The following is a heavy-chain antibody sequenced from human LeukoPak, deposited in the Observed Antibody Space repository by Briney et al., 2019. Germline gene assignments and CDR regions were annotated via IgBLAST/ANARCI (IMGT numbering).Heavy chain of an antibody. CDR1: GFTLRGYG. V-gene: IGHV3-30*02. Sequence: HPGGSLRLSCAASGFTLRGYGMHWARQAPGKGLEWVAFIRYDGSDKSYADSVKGRFTISRDNSENTLYLQINSLRVEDTAVYYCAKDTPTTGYHLDSWGQGTLVTVSS. CDR3: AKDTPTTGYHLDS. J-gene: IGHJ4*02. CDR2: IRYDGSDK. D-gene: IGHD1-1*01.